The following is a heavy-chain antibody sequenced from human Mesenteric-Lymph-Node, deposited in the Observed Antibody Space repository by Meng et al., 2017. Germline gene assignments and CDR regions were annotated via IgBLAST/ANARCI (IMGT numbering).Heavy chain of an antibody. CDR3: ARDTPGLLFDY. D-gene: IGHD5-18*01. J-gene: IGHJ4*02. Sequence: EVQLVESGGGLVKPGGCLRLSCAASGFTFSRYTMYWVRRAPGKGLEWVSSISSSSNYIYSADSVKGRFTISRDNAKNSLYLQMNSLRAEDTAVYYCARDTPGLLFDYWGQGTLVTVSS. V-gene: IGHV3-21*01. CDR2: ISSSSNYI. CDR1: GFTFSRYT.